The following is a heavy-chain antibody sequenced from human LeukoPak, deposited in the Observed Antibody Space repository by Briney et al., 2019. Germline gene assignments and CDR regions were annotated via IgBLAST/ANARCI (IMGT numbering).Heavy chain of an antibody. CDR1: GFTFSDSY. CDR3: ARGKYSFDY. CDR2: ISSSGSTI. V-gene: IGHV3-11*01. J-gene: IGHJ4*02. Sequence: GGSLRLSCAASGFTFSDSYMSWIRQAPGKGLEYISYISSSGSTIYYADSVKGRFTLSRNNAKNSLSLEMNSLRAEDTAVYYCARGKYSFDYWGQGTLVTVSS.